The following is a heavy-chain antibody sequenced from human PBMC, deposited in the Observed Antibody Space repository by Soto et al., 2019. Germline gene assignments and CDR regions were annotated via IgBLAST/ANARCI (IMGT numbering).Heavy chain of an antibody. D-gene: IGHD3-9*01. CDR2: ISSSSSTI. CDR3: ARIGTYYDILTGPP. J-gene: IGHJ5*02. V-gene: IGHV3-48*02. Sequence: GGSLRLSCAASGFTFSSYSMNWVRQAPGKGLEWVSYISSSSSTIYYADSVKGRFTISRDNAKNSLYLQMNSLRDEDTAVYYCARIGTYYDILTGPPWGQGTLVTVSS. CDR1: GFTFSSYS.